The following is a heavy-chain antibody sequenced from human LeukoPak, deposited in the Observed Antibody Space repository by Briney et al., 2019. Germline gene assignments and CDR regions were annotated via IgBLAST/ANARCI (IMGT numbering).Heavy chain of an antibody. CDR3: ATTSSGWYSTAFDY. V-gene: IGHV1-24*01. Sequence: ASVKVSCKVSGYTLTELSMHWVRQAPGKGLEWRGGFDPEDGETIYAQKFQGRVTMTEDTSTDTAYMELSSLRSEDTAVYYCATTSSGWYSTAFDYWGQGTLVTVSS. CDR1: GYTLTELS. D-gene: IGHD6-19*01. CDR2: FDPEDGET. J-gene: IGHJ4*02.